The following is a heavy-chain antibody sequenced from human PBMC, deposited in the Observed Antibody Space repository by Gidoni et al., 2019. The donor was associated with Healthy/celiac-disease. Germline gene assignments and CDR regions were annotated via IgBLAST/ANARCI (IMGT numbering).Heavy chain of an antibody. CDR2: IYHSGST. CDR1: GGSSSSGGYS. J-gene: IGHJ4*02. V-gene: IGHV4-30-2*01. CDR3: ARGEAARHFDY. D-gene: IGHD6-6*01. Sequence: HLQLQESGSGLVTPAQTLSRTCAVAGGSSSSGGYSWSWIRQTPGKGLEWIGYIYHSGSTYYNPSLKSRVTISVDRSKNQFSMKLSSVTAADTAVYYCARGEAARHFDYWGQGTLVTVSS.